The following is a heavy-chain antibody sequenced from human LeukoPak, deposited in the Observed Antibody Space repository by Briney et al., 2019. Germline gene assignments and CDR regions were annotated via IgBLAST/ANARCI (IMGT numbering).Heavy chain of an antibody. Sequence: SETLSLTCTVSGVSISSHYWTWIRQSPGTGLEWIGYISYTGSTNYNPSLKSRVTISKDKSKNQFSLKLTSVTAADTAVYYCSKHEGQWELDPDHWGQENLVRVS. V-gene: IGHV4-59*11. CDR3: SKHEGQWELDPDH. CDR1: GVSISSHY. J-gene: IGHJ4*02. D-gene: IGHD1-26*01. CDR2: ISYTGST.